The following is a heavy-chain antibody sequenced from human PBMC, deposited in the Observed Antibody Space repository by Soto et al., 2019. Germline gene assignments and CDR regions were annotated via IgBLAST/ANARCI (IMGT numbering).Heavy chain of an antibody. V-gene: IGHV4-31*03. J-gene: IGHJ4*02. CDR1: GGSISSGVYH. D-gene: IGHD2-8*01. Sequence: SETLSLTSTVSGGSISSGVYHLSWIRQHPGKGLEWIGYIYYSGSTYYNPSLKSRVTISVDTSKNQFSLKLSSVTAADTAVYYCARDTYGPLDYWGQGTLVTVSS. CDR2: IYYSGST. CDR3: ARDTYGPLDY.